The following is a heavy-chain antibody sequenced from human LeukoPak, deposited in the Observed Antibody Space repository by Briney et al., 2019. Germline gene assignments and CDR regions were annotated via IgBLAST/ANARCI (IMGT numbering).Heavy chain of an antibody. J-gene: IGHJ3*02. D-gene: IGHD2-2*01. Sequence: ASVKVSCKASGYTFTGYYMHWVRQAPGQGLEWMGWINPNTGGTNYAQKFQGWVTMTRDTSISTAYMELSRLRSDDTAVYYCASEGSLPQMSRVVPPDAFDIWGQGTMVTVSS. CDR2: INPNTGGT. CDR1: GYTFTGYY. CDR3: ASEGSLPQMSRVVPPDAFDI. V-gene: IGHV1-2*04.